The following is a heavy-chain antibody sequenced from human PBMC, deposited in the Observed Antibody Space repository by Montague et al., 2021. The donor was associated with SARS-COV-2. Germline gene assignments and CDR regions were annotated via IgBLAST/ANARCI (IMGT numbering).Heavy chain of an antibody. CDR3: ARDLGGRDGGFDY. V-gene: IGHV4-59*11. J-gene: IGHJ4*02. CDR2: MKSSGST. CDR1: GASINGHH. Sequence: SETLSLTCTVSGASINGHHWSWIRQPPGKGLEWIGYMKSSGSTNYKPSLKSRVTISVDTSKKQVSLKMISVTAADTAVYYCARDLGGRDGGFDYWGQGTLVTVSS. D-gene: IGHD3-16*01.